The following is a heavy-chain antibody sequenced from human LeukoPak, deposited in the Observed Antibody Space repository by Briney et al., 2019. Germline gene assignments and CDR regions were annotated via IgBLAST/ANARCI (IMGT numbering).Heavy chain of an antibody. CDR2: ISSSSSYI. Sequence: PGGSLRLSCAASGFTFSSYSMNWVRQAPGKGLEWVSSISSSSSYIYYADSVKGRFTISRDNAKNSLYLQMNSLRAEDTAVYYCARDSDDSSGYLLYYFDYWGQGTLVTVSS. J-gene: IGHJ4*02. V-gene: IGHV3-21*01. D-gene: IGHD3-22*01. CDR1: GFTFSSYS. CDR3: ARDSDDSSGYLLYYFDY.